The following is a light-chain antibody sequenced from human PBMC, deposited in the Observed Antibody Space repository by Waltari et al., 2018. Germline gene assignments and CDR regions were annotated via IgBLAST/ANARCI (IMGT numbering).Light chain of an antibody. CDR3: AAWDASLSGYL. Sequence: QSVLTQPPSASGTPGQRITISCSGGTSNIGRDNVYWYQQVPGRTPRLLISHNDHRPSGDPDRFSASKSGTSASLSIGGLRFEDDADYYCAAWDASLSGYLFGAGTKVTVL. J-gene: IGLJ1*01. V-gene: IGLV1-47*01. CDR1: TSNIGRDN. CDR2: HND.